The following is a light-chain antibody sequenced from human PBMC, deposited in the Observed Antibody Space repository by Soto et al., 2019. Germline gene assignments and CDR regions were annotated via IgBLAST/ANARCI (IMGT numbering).Light chain of an antibody. CDR1: SSNIGSNT. Sequence: QTVVTQPPSASGTPGQRVTISCSGSSSNIGSNTVSWYQQLPGTAPKLLIYSNNRRPSGVPERFSGSNSGTSASLAISGLQSEDEADYYCAAWDDSLNGVDVFGTGTKVTVL. CDR2: SNN. J-gene: IGLJ1*01. V-gene: IGLV1-44*01. CDR3: AAWDDSLNGVDV.